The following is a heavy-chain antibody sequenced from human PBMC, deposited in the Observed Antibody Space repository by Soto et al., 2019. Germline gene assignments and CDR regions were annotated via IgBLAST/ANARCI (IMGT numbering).Heavy chain of an antibody. Sequence: QVQLQESGPGLVKPSQTLSLTCTVSGGSISSGGYYWSWIRQHPGKGLEWIGYIYYSGSTYYNPSLKSRVTIXXDXSXXQFSLKLSSVTAADTAVYYCARKRSSGWTDWYFDLWGRGTLVTVSS. D-gene: IGHD6-19*01. V-gene: IGHV4-31*03. CDR1: GGSISSGGYY. CDR3: ARKRSSGWTDWYFDL. CDR2: IYYSGST. J-gene: IGHJ2*01.